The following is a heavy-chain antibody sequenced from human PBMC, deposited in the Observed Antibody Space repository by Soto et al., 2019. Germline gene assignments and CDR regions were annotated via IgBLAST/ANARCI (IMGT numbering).Heavy chain of an antibody. Sequence: GASVKVSCKASDYTFTSYAISWVRQAPGQGLEWMGGIIPIFGTANYAQKFQGRVTITADESTSTAYMELSSLRSEDTAVYYCASPAGSSGYYDGLDYWGQGTLVTVSS. CDR2: IIPIFGTA. CDR3: ASPAGSSGYYDGLDY. CDR1: DYTFTSYA. J-gene: IGHJ4*02. V-gene: IGHV1-69*13. D-gene: IGHD3-22*01.